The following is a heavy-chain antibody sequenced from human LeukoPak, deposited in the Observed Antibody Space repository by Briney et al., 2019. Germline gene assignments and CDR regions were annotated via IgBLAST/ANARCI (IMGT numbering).Heavy chain of an antibody. D-gene: IGHD4-17*01. CDR2: INHSGST. CDR1: GGSFSGYY. CDR3: ARVSDGDYAY. V-gene: IGHV4-34*01. Sequence: PSETLSLTCAVYGGSFSGYYWSWIRQPPGKGLEWIGEINHSGSTNYNPSLKSRVTISVDTSKNQFSLKLSSVTVADTAAYYCARVSDGDYAYWGQGTLVTVSS. J-gene: IGHJ4*02.